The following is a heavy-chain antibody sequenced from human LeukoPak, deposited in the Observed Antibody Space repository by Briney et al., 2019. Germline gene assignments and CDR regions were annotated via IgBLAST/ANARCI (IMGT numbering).Heavy chain of an antibody. V-gene: IGHV4-4*07. Sequence: HPSETLSLTCTVSGGSISSYYWSWTRQPAGKGLEWIGRIYTSGSTNYNPSLKSRVTMSVDTSKNQFSLKLSSVTAADTAVYYCARDNGSSWGYYYYYYGMDVWGQGTTVTVSS. J-gene: IGHJ6*02. CDR1: GGSISSYY. D-gene: IGHD6-13*01. CDR3: ARDNGSSWGYYYYYYGMDV. CDR2: IYTSGST.